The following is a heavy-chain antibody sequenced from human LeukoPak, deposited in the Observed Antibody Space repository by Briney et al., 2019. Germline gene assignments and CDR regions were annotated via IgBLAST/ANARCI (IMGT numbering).Heavy chain of an antibody. CDR1: GYTFTSYG. J-gene: IGHJ5*02. CDR2: ISAYNGNT. D-gene: IGHD2-21*02. V-gene: IGHV1-18*01. Sequence: ASVKVSCKASGYTFTSYGISWVRQAPGQGLEWMGWISAYNGNTNYAQKLQGRVTMTTDTSTSTAYMELRSLRSDDTAVYYCARVTDCGGDCYSVWFDPWGQGTLVTVSS. CDR3: ARVTDCGGDCYSVWFDP.